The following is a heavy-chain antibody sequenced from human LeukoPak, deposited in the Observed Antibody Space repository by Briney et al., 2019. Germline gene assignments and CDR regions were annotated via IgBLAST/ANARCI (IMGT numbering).Heavy chain of an antibody. D-gene: IGHD5-12*01. Sequence: PSETLSLTCTVSGGSISTTTYYWVWIRQPPGKGLDWIGSIYYRGTAYYSPSLKSRVTISVDTSKNQFSLKLSSVTAADTAVYYCARRRRSAYDGEEYYFDYWGRGILVTVSS. J-gene: IGHJ4*02. CDR3: ARRRRSAYDGEEYYFDY. CDR1: GGSISTTTYY. V-gene: IGHV4-39*01. CDR2: IYYRGTA.